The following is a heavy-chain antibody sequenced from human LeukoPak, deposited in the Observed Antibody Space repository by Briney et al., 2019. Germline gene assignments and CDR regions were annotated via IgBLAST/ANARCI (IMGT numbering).Heavy chain of an antibody. J-gene: IGHJ4*02. D-gene: IGHD6-13*01. V-gene: IGHV3-64D*06. CDR3: VKQGPYSSSWYFDY. CDR2: ISSAGDST. CDR1: GFTFCSYA. Sequence: GGSLRLSCSASGFTFCSYAMHWVRQAPGNGLEYVSVISSAGDSTYYADSVKGRFTISRDNSKNTLYLQMSSLRAEDTAVYYCVKQGPYSSSWYFDYWGQGTLVTVSS.